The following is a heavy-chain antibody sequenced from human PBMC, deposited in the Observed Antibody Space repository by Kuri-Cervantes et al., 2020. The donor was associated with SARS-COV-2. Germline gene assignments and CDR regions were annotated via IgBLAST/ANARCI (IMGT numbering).Heavy chain of an antibody. CDR2: IKSKTDGRTT. Sequence: GGSLRLSCAASGFTFSNAWMSWVRQAPGKGLEWVCRIKSKTDGRTTDYAAPVKGRFTISRNDSKNTLYLQMNSLRTEDTALYYCAKDMMASAGIGYWGQGTLVTVSS. V-gene: IGHV3-15*05. CDR3: AKDMMASAGIGY. J-gene: IGHJ4*02. D-gene: IGHD6-13*01. CDR1: GFTFSNAW.